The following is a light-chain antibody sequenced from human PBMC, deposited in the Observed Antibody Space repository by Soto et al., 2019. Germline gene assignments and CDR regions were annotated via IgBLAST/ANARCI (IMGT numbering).Light chain of an antibody. J-gene: IGKJ4*01. CDR1: QSVRNN. Sequence: EIVMTQSPATLSVSPGERVTVPCRASQSVRNNLAWYQQKPGQAPRLLIHVASTRATDIPARFSGSGYGTEFTLTISSLQAEDFAAYYCQQYHDWPRTVGGGTKV. CDR3: QQYHDWPRT. CDR2: VAS. V-gene: IGKV3-15*01.